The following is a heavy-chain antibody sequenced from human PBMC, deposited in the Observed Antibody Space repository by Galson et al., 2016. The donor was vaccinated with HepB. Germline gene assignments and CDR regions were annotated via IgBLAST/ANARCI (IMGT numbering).Heavy chain of an antibody. CDR2: IYHSGST. V-gene: IGHV4-4*01. CDR3: ARQRGFCSSSSCSARLDGISWYHFDS. J-gene: IGHJ4*02. D-gene: IGHD2-2*01. Sequence: LSLTCAVSGDSISSSYWWSWVRQPPGKGLEWIGEIYHSGSTNYNPSLKSRVTISVDKSKNQFSLKLSSVTAADTAVYFCARQRGFCSSSSCSARLDGISWYHFDSWRQGTLVTVSS. CDR1: GDSISSSYW.